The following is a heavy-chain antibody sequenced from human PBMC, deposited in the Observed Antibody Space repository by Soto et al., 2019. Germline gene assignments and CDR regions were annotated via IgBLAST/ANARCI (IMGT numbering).Heavy chain of an antibody. V-gene: IGHV4-59*01. CDR2: IYYSGST. D-gene: IGHD2-21*01. CDR3: ARLAYCGGDCYSNYYYYYMDV. J-gene: IGHJ6*03. CDR1: GGSISSYY. Sequence: SETLSLTCTVSGGSISSYYWSWIRQPPGKGLEWIGYIYYSGSTNYNPSLKSRVTISVDTSKNQFSLKLSSVTAADTAVYYCARLAYCGGDCYSNYYYYYMDVWGKGTTVTVSS.